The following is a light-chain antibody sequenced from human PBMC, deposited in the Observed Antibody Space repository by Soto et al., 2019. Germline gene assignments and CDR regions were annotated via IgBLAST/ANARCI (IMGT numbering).Light chain of an antibody. V-gene: IGKV1-16*01. CDR3: QQFHSFPWT. CDR1: QGISDY. Sequence: DVQMTQSPSAVSASVVDRVDIICRASQGISDYLAWFQQKPGKAPKLLIYDASNLESGVPSRFSGSGPGTEFTLTVSSLQPDDFATFYCQQFHSFPWTFGQGTKVDIK. J-gene: IGKJ1*01. CDR2: DAS.